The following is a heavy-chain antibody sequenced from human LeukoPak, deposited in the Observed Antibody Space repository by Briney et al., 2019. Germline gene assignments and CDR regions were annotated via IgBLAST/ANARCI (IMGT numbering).Heavy chain of an antibody. CDR1: GGSISSGGYY. V-gene: IGHV4-31*03. J-gene: IGHJ5*02. CDR3: ARGLLFSWFDP. D-gene: IGHD2-21*02. CDR2: IYYSGST. Sequence: ASETLSLTCTVSGGSISSGGYYWSWIRQHPGKGLEWIGYIYYSGSTYYNPSLKSRVTISVDTSKNQFSLKLGSVTAADTAVYYCARGLLFSWFDPWGQGTLVTVSS.